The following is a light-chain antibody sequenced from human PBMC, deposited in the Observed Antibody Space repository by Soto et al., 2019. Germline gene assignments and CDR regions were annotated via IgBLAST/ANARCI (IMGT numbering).Light chain of an antibody. CDR3: QQYNSYSLT. Sequence: DLQMTQSPSTLSASVGDRVTITCRASQSISSWLAWYQQKPGKAPKLLIFDASSLERGVPSRFSGSGSGTDFTLTISSLQPDDFAIYYCQQYNSYSLTFGQGTKVDIK. CDR2: DAS. V-gene: IGKV1-5*01. CDR1: QSISSW. J-gene: IGKJ1*01.